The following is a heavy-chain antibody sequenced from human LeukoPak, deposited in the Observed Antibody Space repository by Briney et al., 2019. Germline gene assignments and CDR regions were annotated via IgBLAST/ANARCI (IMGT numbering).Heavy chain of an antibody. Sequence: PGGSLRPSCGASGYTFSGHAMSWLRQAPGKGLEWVSTISGTTGTIYYADSVKGRFTISRDNSKNTLYLQMKSLRAEDTAEYHCARVKGYFESGNYFGFFDFWGQGTLVTVSS. V-gene: IGHV3-23*01. CDR1: GYTFSGHA. CDR3: ARVKGYFESGNYFGFFDF. CDR2: ISGTTGTI. D-gene: IGHD3-10*01. J-gene: IGHJ4*02.